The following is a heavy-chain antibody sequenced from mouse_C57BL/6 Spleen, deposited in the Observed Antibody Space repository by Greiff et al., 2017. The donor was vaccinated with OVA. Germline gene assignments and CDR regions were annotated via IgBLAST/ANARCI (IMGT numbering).Heavy chain of an antibody. Sequence: QVQLQQPGAELVRPGSSVKLSCKASGYTFTSYWMAWVKQRPGQGLEWIGNIYPSDSETHYNQKFKDKATLTVDKSSSTAYMQLSSLTSEDSAVYYCARRGDYDYAMDYWGQGTSVTVSS. CDR3: ARRGDYDYAMDY. CDR1: GYTFTSYW. D-gene: IGHD2-4*01. CDR2: IYPSDSET. V-gene: IGHV1-61*01. J-gene: IGHJ4*01.